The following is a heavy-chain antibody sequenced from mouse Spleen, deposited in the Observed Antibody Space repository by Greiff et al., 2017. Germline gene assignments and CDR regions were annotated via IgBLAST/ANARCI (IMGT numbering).Heavy chain of an antibody. CDR3: TTRDDNCVVWCAY. CDR1: GYTFTDYE. V-gene: IGHV1-15*01. D-gene: IGHD2-1*01. Sequence: QVQLQQSGAELVRPGASVTLSCKASGYTFTDYEMHWVKQTPVHGLEWIGAIDPETGGTAYNQKFKGKAILTADKSSSTAYMELRSLTSEDSALYYCTTRDDNCVVWCAYWGQGTLVTVSA. CDR2: IDPETGGT. J-gene: IGHJ3*01.